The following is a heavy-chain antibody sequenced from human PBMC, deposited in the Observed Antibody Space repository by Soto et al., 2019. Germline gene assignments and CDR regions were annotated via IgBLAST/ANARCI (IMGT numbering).Heavy chain of an antibody. CDR3: ARLGSSAMYYYYGMDV. V-gene: IGHV1-69*13. Sequence: ASVKVSCKASGGTFSSYAISWVRQAPGQGLEWMGGIIPIFGTANYAQKFQGRVTITADESTSTAYMELSSLRSEDTAVYYCARLGSSAMYYYYGMDVWGQGTTVTVSS. D-gene: IGHD6-13*01. CDR1: GGTFSSYA. J-gene: IGHJ6*02. CDR2: IIPIFGTA.